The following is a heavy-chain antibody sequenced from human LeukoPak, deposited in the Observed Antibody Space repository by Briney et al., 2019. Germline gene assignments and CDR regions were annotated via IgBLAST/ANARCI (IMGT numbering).Heavy chain of an antibody. CDR2: ISSSSSTI. J-gene: IGHJ2*01. D-gene: IGHD5-18*01. V-gene: IGHV3-48*01. Sequence: GGSLRLSCAASGFTFSSYSMNWVRQAPGKGPEWVSYISSSSSTIYYADSVKGRFTISRDNAKNSLYLQMNSLRAEDTAVYYCARVGRGYSYGYWYFDLWGRGTLVTVSS. CDR1: GFTFSSYS. CDR3: ARVGRGYSYGYWYFDL.